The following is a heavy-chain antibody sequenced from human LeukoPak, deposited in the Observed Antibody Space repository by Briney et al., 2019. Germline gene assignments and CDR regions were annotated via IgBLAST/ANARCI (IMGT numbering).Heavy chain of an antibody. CDR1: GFTFSSYA. Sequence: SGGSLRLSCAASGFTFSSYAMSWVRQAPGKGLEWVSGISSSGSSTYYADSVKGRFTISRDSSKNTLYLQMNSLRAEDTAVYYCAKVGTYSSSPRYFQHWGQGTLVTVSS. CDR2: ISSSGSST. D-gene: IGHD6-6*01. CDR3: AKVGTYSSSPRYFQH. V-gene: IGHV3-23*01. J-gene: IGHJ1*01.